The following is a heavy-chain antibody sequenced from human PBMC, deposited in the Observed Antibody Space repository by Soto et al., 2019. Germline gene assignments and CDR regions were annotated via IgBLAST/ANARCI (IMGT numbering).Heavy chain of an antibody. Sequence: ASVKVSCKASGYTFTSYYMHWVGQAPGQGLDWMGVIKPIGGSSSYAQMVQGRVTMTGGTSTSWGYMELGSLRAEDAAVYWCVGDGGGYVVSGYPLYDFGYWREG. V-gene: IGHV1-46*04. CDR3: VGDGGGYVVSGYPLYDFGY. CDR2: IKPIGGSS. D-gene: IGHD3-22*01. J-gene: IGHJ4*02. CDR1: GYTFTSYY.